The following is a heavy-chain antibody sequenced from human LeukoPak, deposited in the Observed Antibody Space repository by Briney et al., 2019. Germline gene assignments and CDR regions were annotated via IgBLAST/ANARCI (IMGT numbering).Heavy chain of an antibody. Sequence: ASVKVSCKASGYTFTSYGISWVRQAPGQGLEWMGWISAYNGNTNYAQKFQGRVTMTRDTSISTAYMELSRLRSDDTAVYYCATSSSWYQGLPWGQGTLVTVSS. V-gene: IGHV1-18*01. CDR1: GYTFTSYG. CDR2: ISAYNGNT. D-gene: IGHD6-13*01. J-gene: IGHJ4*02. CDR3: ATSSSWYQGLP.